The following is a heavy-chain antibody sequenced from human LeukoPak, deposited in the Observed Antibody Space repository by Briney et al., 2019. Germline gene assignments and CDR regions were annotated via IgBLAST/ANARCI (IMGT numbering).Heavy chain of an antibody. CDR2: VSNSGNT. V-gene: IGHV4-59*08. CDR1: GGSIRNYY. CDR3: ASRAFYDSSGLDF. J-gene: IGHJ4*02. Sequence: SETLSLTCSVSGGSIRNYYWTWIRQPPGKGLEWIGHVSNSGNTKYNPSLKSRVTISIDTSKKHFSLNLSSVSAADTAVYYCASRAFYDSSGLDFWGQGILVTVSS. D-gene: IGHD3-22*01.